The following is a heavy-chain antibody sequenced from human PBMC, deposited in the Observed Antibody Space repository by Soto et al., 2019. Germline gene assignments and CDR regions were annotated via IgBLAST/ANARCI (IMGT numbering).Heavy chain of an antibody. V-gene: IGHV4-59*08. CDR3: ASHRWNGNYFDH. D-gene: IGHD1-1*01. CDR1: GGSISSDY. J-gene: IGHJ4*02. CDR2: VYYTGSA. Sequence: QVQLQESGPGLVKPSETLSLTCTVSGGSISSDYWSWIRQPPGRGLEWIAYVYYTGSATYNPSLESRVTISVDTSKNQFSLKLRSVSAADTAVYYCASHRWNGNYFDHWGQGNLVTVS.